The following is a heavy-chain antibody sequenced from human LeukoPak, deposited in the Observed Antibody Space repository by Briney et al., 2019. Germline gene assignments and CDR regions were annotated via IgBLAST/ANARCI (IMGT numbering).Heavy chain of an antibody. Sequence: GGSLGLSCAASGFTFSAYAMSWVRQAPGKGLEWVSSITGSGGRSYYADSVKGRFTISRDNSKSTLYLQMSDLRAEDTALYYCAKRGVNYDSSGNDCWGQGTLVTVSS. D-gene: IGHD3-22*01. V-gene: IGHV3-23*01. CDR2: ITGSGGRS. J-gene: IGHJ4*02. CDR3: AKRGVNYDSSGNDC. CDR1: GFTFSAYA.